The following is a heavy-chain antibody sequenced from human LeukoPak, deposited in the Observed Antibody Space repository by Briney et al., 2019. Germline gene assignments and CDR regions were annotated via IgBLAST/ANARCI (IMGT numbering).Heavy chain of an antibody. J-gene: IGHJ4*02. CDR3: ARRSGYYHYFDY. D-gene: IGHD3-3*01. CDR2: ISWNSGSI. Sequence: GRSLRLSCAASGFTFDDYAMHWVRQAPGKGLEWVSGISWNSGSIGYADSVKGRSTISRDNAKNSLYLQMNSLRAEDTAVYYCARRSGYYHYFDYWGQGTLVTVSS. V-gene: IGHV3-9*01. CDR1: GFTFDDYA.